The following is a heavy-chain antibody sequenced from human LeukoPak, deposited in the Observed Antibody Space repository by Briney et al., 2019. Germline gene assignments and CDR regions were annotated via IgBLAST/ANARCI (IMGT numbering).Heavy chain of an antibody. J-gene: IGHJ4*02. CDR2: IYYSGST. CDR1: GGSISSSSYY. D-gene: IGHD2-2*03. Sequence: PSETLSLTCTVSGGSISSSSYYWGWIRQPPGKGLEWIGSIYYSGSTYYNPSLKSRVTISVDTSKNQFSLKLSSVTAADTAVYYCASGGGYCSSTSCVGRGYYFDYWGQGTLVTVSS. CDR3: ASGGGYCSSTSCVGRGYYFDY. V-gene: IGHV4-39*01.